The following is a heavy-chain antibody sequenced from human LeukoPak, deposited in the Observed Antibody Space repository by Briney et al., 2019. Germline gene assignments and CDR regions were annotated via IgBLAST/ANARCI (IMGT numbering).Heavy chain of an antibody. Sequence: PSETLSLTCAVYGGSFSGYYWSWIRQPPGKGLEWIGEINHSGSTNYNPSLKSRVTISVDTSKNQFSLKLSSVTAADTAVYYCARGAGTYYSGSGSYYHFDYWGQGTLVTVSS. CDR3: ARGAGTYYSGSGSYYHFDY. V-gene: IGHV4-34*01. J-gene: IGHJ4*02. CDR2: INHSGST. CDR1: GGSFSGYY. D-gene: IGHD3-10*01.